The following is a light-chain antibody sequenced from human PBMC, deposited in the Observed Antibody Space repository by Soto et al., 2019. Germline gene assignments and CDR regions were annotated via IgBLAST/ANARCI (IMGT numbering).Light chain of an antibody. V-gene: IGLV2-23*02. CDR1: SSDVGSYNL. J-gene: IGLJ3*02. CDR3: CSYAAWV. Sequence: QSALTQPASVSGSPGQSITISCTGTSSDVGSYNLVSWYQQHPGKAPKLMIYEVSKRPSGVSNRFSGSKSGNTASLTISGHQAEDEADYYCCSYAAWVFGGGTKLTVL. CDR2: EVS.